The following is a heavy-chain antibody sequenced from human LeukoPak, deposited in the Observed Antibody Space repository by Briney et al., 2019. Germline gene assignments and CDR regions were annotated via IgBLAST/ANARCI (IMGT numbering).Heavy chain of an antibody. CDR3: ARLGYYDSSVDY. CDR1: GYTFTSYW. Sequence: GESLKISCKGSGYTFTSYWIGWVRQMPGKGLEWMGIIYPGDSNTRYGPSFQGQVTISADKSIGTAYLQWSGLKASDTAMYYCARLGYYDSSVDYWGQGTLVTVSS. D-gene: IGHD3-22*01. J-gene: IGHJ4*02. V-gene: IGHV5-51*01. CDR2: IYPGDSNT.